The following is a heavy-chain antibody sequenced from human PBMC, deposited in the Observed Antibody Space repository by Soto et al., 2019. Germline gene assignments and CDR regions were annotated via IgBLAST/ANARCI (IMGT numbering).Heavy chain of an antibody. Sequence: QVQLVQSGAEVKKPGSSVKVSCKASGGTFSSYAISWVRQAPGQGLEWMGGIIPIFGTAKYAQKFQGRVTITADESTSTAYMELSSLRSEDTAVYYCARGNDSGYGGYENAFDIWGQGAMGTVPS. J-gene: IGHJ3*02. CDR2: IIPIFGTA. CDR1: GGTFSSYA. D-gene: IGHD5-12*01. CDR3: ARGNDSGYGGYENAFDI. V-gene: IGHV1-69*01.